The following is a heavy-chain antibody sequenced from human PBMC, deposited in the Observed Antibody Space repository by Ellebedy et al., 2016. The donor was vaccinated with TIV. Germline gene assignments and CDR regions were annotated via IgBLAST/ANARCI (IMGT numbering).Heavy chain of an antibody. J-gene: IGHJ4*02. V-gene: IGHV3-73*01. CDR1: GFTFSGSA. Sequence: GESLTISCAASGFTFSGSAMHWVRQASGKGLEWVGRIRSKANSYATAYAASVNGRFTISRDDSKNTAYLQMNSLKTEDTAVYYCTKMDDGDYWGQGTLVTVSS. CDR2: IRSKANSYAT. D-gene: IGHD5-24*01. CDR3: TKMDDGDY.